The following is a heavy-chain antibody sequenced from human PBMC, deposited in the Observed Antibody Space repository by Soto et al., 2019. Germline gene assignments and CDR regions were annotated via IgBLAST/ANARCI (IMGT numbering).Heavy chain of an antibody. CDR3: ARLLLAGLALVPYAPFEY. D-gene: IGHD2-2*01. J-gene: IGHJ4*02. V-gene: IGHV5-10-1*01. CDR2: IDPTDSYT. Sequence: GESLKISCQASGYSFTTYWISWVRQMPGKGLECMGRIDPTDSYTDYGPSFEGHVTMSVDRSINTAFLEWSSLKASDSAMYYCARLLLAGLALVPYAPFEYWGQRAVVTVSS. CDR1: GYSFTTYW.